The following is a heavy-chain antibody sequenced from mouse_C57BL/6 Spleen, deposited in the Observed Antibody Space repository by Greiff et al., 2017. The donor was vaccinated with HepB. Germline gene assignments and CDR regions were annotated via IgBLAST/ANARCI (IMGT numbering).Heavy chain of an antibody. V-gene: IGHV3-6*01. Sequence: DVHLVESGPGLVKPSQSLSLTCSVTGYSITSGYYWNWIRQFPGNKLEWMGYISYDGSNNYNPSLKNRISITRDTSKNQFFLKLNSVTTEDTATYYCARGTGSSSYYAMDYWGQGTSVTVSS. J-gene: IGHJ4*01. CDR2: ISYDGSN. CDR1: GYSITSGYY. CDR3: ARGTGSSSYYAMDY. D-gene: IGHD1-1*01.